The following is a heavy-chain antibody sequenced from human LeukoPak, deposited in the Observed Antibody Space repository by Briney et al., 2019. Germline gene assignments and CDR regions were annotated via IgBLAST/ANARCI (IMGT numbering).Heavy chain of an antibody. CDR3: ARDFSRYYYMDV. Sequence: ASVKVSCKASGGTFSSYAISWVRQAPGQGPEWMGGIIPIFGTANYAQKFQGRVTITTDESTSTAYMELSSLRSEDTAVYYCARDFSRYYYMDVWGKGTTVTVSS. J-gene: IGHJ6*03. CDR1: GGTFSSYA. CDR2: IIPIFGTA. D-gene: IGHD3-3*01. V-gene: IGHV1-69*05.